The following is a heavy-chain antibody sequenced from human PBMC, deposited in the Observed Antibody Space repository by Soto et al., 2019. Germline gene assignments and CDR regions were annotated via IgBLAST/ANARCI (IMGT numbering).Heavy chain of an antibody. D-gene: IGHD2-15*01. CDR3: AREGSSVVVVAATEYYFDY. V-gene: IGHV1-3*01. Sequence: QVQLVPSGAEVKKPGASVKVSCKASGYTFTSSAMHWVRPAPGQRLEWMGWINAGNGNTKYSQKFQGRVTITRDTSARTAYMERSSLRSEDTAVYYWAREGSSVVVVAATEYYFDYWGQGTLVTVSS. CDR1: GYTFTSSA. J-gene: IGHJ4*02. CDR2: INAGNGNT.